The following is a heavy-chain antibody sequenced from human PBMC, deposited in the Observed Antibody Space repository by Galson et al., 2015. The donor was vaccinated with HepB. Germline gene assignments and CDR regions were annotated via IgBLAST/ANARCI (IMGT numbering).Heavy chain of an antibody. V-gene: IGHV4-39*01. J-gene: IGHJ4*02. CDR2: IYHTGGT. CDR3: ARQYGSDIC. D-gene: IGHD3-10*01. CDR1: GGSLISTDSY. Sequence: ETLSLTCTVSGGSLISTDSYWAWIRQPPGKGLEWVGSIYHTGGTAYNPSLRSRVTISVDTSKKQFFLRLTSVSAVDTSVYYCARQYGSDICWGQGTLVTVSS.